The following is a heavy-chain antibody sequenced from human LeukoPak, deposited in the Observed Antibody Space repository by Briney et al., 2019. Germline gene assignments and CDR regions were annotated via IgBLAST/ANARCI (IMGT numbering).Heavy chain of an antibody. Sequence: PGGSLRLSCAASGFTVSSNYMSWVRQTPEKGLEWVSAITDSGGDTYHADSVKGRFTISRDNSKNVLYLQMNSLRAEDTAMYYCAKGSRSSRPYYFDCWGQGALVTVSS. CDR2: TDSGGDT. V-gene: IGHV3-53*01. D-gene: IGHD6-6*01. J-gene: IGHJ4*02. CDR1: GFTVSSNY. CDR3: AKGSRSSRPYYFDC.